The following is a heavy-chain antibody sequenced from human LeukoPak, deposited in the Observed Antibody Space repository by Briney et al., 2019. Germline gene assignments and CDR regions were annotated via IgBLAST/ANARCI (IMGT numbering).Heavy chain of an antibody. D-gene: IGHD6-19*01. Sequence: SETLSLTCTVSGGSISSYYWSWIRQPPGKGLEWIGYIYYSGSTNYNPSLKSRVTISVDTSKNQFSLKLSSVTAADTAVYYCARGAVAGNWFDPWGQGTLVTVSS. CDR3: ARGAVAGNWFDP. V-gene: IGHV4-59*01. CDR1: GGSISSYY. J-gene: IGHJ5*02. CDR2: IYYSGST.